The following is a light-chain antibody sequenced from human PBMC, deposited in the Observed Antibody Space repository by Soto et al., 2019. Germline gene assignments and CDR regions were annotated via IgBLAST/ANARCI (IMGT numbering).Light chain of an antibody. CDR1: QTVSSQ. CDR2: DAS. J-gene: IGKJ5*01. V-gene: IGKV3-11*01. Sequence: EIVLTQSPVTLSLSPGDRATLSCRASQTVSSQLAWYQQKPGQAPRLLIYDASRRVTGIPARFSGSGSGTDFTLTLSSLEPEDFAVYYCQQRAGSSTFGQGTRLEIK. CDR3: QQRAGSST.